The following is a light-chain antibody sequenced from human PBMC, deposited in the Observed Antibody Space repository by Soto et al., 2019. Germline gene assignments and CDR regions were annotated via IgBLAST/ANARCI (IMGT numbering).Light chain of an antibody. J-gene: IGKJ5*01. CDR1: QSVAGSY. Sequence: EIVLTQSPGTLSLSPGERATLSCRASQSVAGSYLAWYQQKPGQAPRLLIYGASSRATGIPDRFSGSGSGTEFALAISSLQSEDFAVYYCQQYHNWPITFGQGTRLEIK. CDR2: GAS. V-gene: IGKV3D-15*01. CDR3: QQYHNWPIT.